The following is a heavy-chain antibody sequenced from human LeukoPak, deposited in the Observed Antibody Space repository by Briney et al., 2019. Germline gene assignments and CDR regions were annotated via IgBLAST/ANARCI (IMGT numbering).Heavy chain of an antibody. CDR2: SYYRSKWYN. V-gene: IGHV6-1*01. J-gene: IGHJ5*02. D-gene: IGHD6-6*01. CDR3: ARVPLSDYSNSFWFDP. CDR1: GESVSSNRAA. Sequence: SQTLSLTCAISGESVSSNRAAWRWIRQSPSRGLEWLGRSYYRSKWYNDYAVSVKSRITTNPDTSKNQFSLQLNSVTPEDTAVYYCARVPLSDYSNSFWFDPRGQGTLVTVSS.